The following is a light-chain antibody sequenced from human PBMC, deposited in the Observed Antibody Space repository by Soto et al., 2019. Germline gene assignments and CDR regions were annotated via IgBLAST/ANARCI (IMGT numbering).Light chain of an antibody. CDR2: DVN. J-gene: IGLJ1*01. Sequence: YALTQPRSVSRSPGQSVTISCTGTIIDIGGHDFVSWYQHHPGRAPKVIIYDVNKPPSGVPARFSGSNSGNTASLTISGLQAEDEAYYYSCSYAGSYVYVFGSGTKATVL. CDR1: IIDIGGHDF. CDR3: CSYAGSYVYV. V-gene: IGLV2-11*01.